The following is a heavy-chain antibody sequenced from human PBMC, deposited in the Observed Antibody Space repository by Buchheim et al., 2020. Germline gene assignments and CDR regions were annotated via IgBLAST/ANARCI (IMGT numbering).Heavy chain of an antibody. Sequence: QVQLVESGGGLVKPGGSLRLSCAASGFTFSDYYMSWIRQAPGKGLEWVSYITSDTTKYYADSAKGGFTISRDNATNSTYLQMNSLRAEDTDVYYCVATIKSYYFEYWGQGTL. CDR1: GFTFSDYY. D-gene: IGHD5-24*01. J-gene: IGHJ4*02. CDR3: VATIKSYYFEY. V-gene: IGHV3-11*01. CDR2: ITSDTTK.